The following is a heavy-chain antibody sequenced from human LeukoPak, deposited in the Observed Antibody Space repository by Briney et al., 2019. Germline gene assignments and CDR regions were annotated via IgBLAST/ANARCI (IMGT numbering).Heavy chain of an antibody. CDR1: GFTFSSYG. CDR2: IWYDGSKK. J-gene: IGHJ4*02. D-gene: IGHD6-19*01. Sequence: GGSLRLSCAASGFTFSSYGMYWVRQAPGKGLEWVALIWYDGSKKYYGDSVKGRFTISRDNSKNTLYLQMNSLRAEDTAVYYCAKAYNNGWYYFGHWGQGTLVTVSS. V-gene: IGHV3-33*06. CDR3: AKAYNNGWYYFGH.